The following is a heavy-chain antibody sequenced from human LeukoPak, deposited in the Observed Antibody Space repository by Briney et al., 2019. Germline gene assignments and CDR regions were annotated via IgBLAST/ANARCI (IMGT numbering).Heavy chain of an antibody. D-gene: IGHD6-13*01. CDR2: IGTAGDT. J-gene: IGHJ4*02. CDR3: ARSRIAAAGTEGYFDY. V-gene: IGHV3-13*01. Sequence: GGSLRLSCAASGFTFSSYDMHWVRQATGKGLEWVSAIGTAGDTYYPGSVKGRFTISRENAKNSLYLQMNSLRAGDTAVYYCARSRIAAAGTEGYFDYRGQGTLVTVSS. CDR1: GFTFSSYD.